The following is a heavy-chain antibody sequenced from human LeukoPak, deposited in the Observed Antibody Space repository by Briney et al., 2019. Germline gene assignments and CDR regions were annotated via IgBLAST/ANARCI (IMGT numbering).Heavy chain of an antibody. J-gene: IGHJ4*02. D-gene: IGHD1-1*01. Sequence: PGGSLRLSCAASGFTFSSYWMSWVRQAPGKGLEWVANIKQDGSEKYYVDSVKGRFTISRDNAKNSLYLQMNSLRAEDTAVYYCARLPLLGVATGSFDCWGQGTLVTVPS. CDR2: IKQDGSEK. CDR3: ARLPLLGVATGSFDC. CDR1: GFTFSSYW. V-gene: IGHV3-7*01.